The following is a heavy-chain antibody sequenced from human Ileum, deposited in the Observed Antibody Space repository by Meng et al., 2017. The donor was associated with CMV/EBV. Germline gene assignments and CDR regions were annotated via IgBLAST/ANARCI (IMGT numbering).Heavy chain of an antibody. CDR1: VGSFSGSY. V-gene: IGHV4-34*01. J-gene: IGHJ4*02. Sequence: CPVIVGSFSGSYFRWLRQPPGKGLEWIGEIDHMESTNYNPSLKSRVTFSIATSNNQFSLRLNSVTAADTALYFCARRVGSGKYYFDYWSQGALVTVSS. D-gene: IGHD3-10*01. CDR2: IDHMEST. CDR3: ARRVGSGKYYFDY.